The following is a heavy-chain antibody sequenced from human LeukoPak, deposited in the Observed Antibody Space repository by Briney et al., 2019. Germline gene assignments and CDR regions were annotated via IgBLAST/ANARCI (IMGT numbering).Heavy chain of an antibody. J-gene: IGHJ4*02. Sequence: ASVTVSFKVSEYTLTGLSVHWVRLAPGKGLEWMGGFDPEDVDTIYAQKFEGRVTMTEDTSTDTAYLELSSLRSEDTAVYYCARDRSGSYDFDYWGQGTLVTVSS. CDR2: FDPEDVDT. CDR1: EYTLTGLS. V-gene: IGHV1-24*01. CDR3: ARDRSGSYDFDY. D-gene: IGHD1-26*01.